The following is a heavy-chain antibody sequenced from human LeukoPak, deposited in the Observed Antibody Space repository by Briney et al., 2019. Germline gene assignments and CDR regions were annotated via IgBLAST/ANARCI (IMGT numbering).Heavy chain of an antibody. V-gene: IGHV1-69*04. D-gene: IGHD1-1*01. CDR2: IIPKFDLT. J-gene: IGHJ5*02. CDR3: TRDQNVRGVAAGMEGWFDP. CDR1: GDTFSNFV. Sequence: GASVKVSCKTSGDTFSNFVISWVRQAPGQGLEWMARIIPKFDLTKIAQKFEGRVTITADTSTSTVYLELRNVRSDDTATYYCTRDQNVRGVAAGMEGWFDPWGQGTLVTVSS.